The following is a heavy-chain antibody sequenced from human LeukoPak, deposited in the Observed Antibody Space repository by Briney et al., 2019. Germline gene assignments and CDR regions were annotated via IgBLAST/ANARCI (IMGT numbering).Heavy chain of an antibody. V-gene: IGHV4-34*01. CDR2: INHSGST. Sequence: PSETLSLTCAVYGGSFSGYYWSWIRQPPGKGLEWIGEINHSGSTNYNPSLKSRVTISVDTSKKQFSLKLSSVTAADTAVYYCARGWAAAVYYYMDVWGKGTTVTVCS. CDR1: GGSFSGYY. J-gene: IGHJ6*03. D-gene: IGHD6-13*01. CDR3: ARGWAAAVYYYMDV.